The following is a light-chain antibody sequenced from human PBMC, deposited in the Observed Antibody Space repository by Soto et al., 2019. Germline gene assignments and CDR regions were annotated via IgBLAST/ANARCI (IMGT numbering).Light chain of an antibody. CDR1: QDVSRY. Sequence: QLTQSPSSLSASVGDRVTITCRASQDVSRYLAWYQQKAGKAPKLLIYGASTLQSGVPSRFSGFGSGTEFTLTISSLQPEDFATYHCQESYSTLWGTCGQGTKVEIK. V-gene: IGKV1-9*01. CDR2: GAS. CDR3: QESYSTLWGT. J-gene: IGKJ1*01.